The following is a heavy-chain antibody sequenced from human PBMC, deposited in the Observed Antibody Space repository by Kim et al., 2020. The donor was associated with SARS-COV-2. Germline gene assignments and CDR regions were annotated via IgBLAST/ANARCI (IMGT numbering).Heavy chain of an antibody. CDR3: ARNRWFGELETDAFDI. D-gene: IGHD3-10*01. CDR2: INTNTGDP. V-gene: IGHV7-4-1*02. Sequence: ASVKVSCKASGYTFTDYAVNWVRQAPGQGLEWVGWINTNTGDPTYAQGFTGRFVFSLDTSVSTAYLQISSLKTEDTAVYYCARNRWFGELETDAFDIWGQ. J-gene: IGHJ3*02. CDR1: GYTFTDYA.